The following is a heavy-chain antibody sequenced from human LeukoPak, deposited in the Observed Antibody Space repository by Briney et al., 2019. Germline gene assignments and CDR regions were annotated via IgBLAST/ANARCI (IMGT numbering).Heavy chain of an antibody. Sequence: PSETLSLTCTVSGGSISSSSYYWGWIRQPPGKGLEYIGSIYYSGSTYYNPSLRSRGTISVDTSKNQFSLKLSSVTAADTAVYYCARGHYDSSGNYWFDPWGQGTLVTVSS. D-gene: IGHD3-22*01. CDR2: IYYSGST. CDR3: ARGHYDSSGNYWFDP. J-gene: IGHJ5*02. V-gene: IGHV4-39*01. CDR1: GGSISSSSYY.